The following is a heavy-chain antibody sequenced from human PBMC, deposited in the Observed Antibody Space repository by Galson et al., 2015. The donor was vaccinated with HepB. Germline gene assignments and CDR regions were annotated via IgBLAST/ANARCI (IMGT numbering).Heavy chain of an antibody. V-gene: IGHV3-30*04. CDR1: GFTFSSYD. Sequence: SLRLPCAASGFTFSSYDMDWVRQAPGKGLDWVAFISYVGTNKYYADSAKGRFTISRHNSKNTLYLQMNRLRAEDTAVYYCARKQACYGDYHLDYWGQGTLVTVSS. CDR3: ARKQACYGDYHLDY. D-gene: IGHD4-17*01. CDR2: ISYVGTNK. J-gene: IGHJ4*02.